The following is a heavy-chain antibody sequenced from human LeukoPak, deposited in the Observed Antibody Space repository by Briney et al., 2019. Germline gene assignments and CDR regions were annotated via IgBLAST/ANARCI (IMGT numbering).Heavy chain of an antibody. CDR1: GFTVSSNY. V-gene: IGHV3-66*01. D-gene: IGHD3-3*02. Sequence: PGGSLRLSCAASGFTVSSNYMSWVRQAPGKGLEWVSVIYSGGSTYYADSVKGRFTISRDNSKNTLYLQMNSLRAEDTAVYYCAREAFMVPYGMDVWGQGTTVTVSS. J-gene: IGHJ6*02. CDR3: AREAFMVPYGMDV. CDR2: IYSGGST.